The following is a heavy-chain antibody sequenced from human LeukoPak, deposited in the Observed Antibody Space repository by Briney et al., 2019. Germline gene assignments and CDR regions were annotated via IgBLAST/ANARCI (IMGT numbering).Heavy chain of an antibody. J-gene: IGHJ3*02. V-gene: IGHV1-69*05. Sequence: GSSVKVSCKASGGTFSSYAISWVRQAPGQGLEWMGGIIPIFGTANYAQKFQGRVTITTDESTSTAYMELSSLRSEDTAIYYCARDRIRFLEWLPPFDAFDIWGQGTLVVVSS. CDR2: IIPIFGTA. CDR3: ARDRIRFLEWLPPFDAFDI. D-gene: IGHD3-3*01. CDR1: GGTFSSYA.